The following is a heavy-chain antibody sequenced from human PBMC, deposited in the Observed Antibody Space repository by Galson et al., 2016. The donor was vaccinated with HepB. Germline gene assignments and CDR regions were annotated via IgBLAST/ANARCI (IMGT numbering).Heavy chain of an antibody. Sequence: SVKVSCKASGYTFTSYYMTWVRQVPGQGLEFMGTINPSESATSYAQKFQGRVTMTRDTSTSTVYMELSSLRSEDTAVYYCARDRHYYGSGSYPSRYFDYWGQGTLVTVSS. CDR3: ARDRHYYGSGSYPSRYFDY. CDR2: INPSESAT. D-gene: IGHD3-10*01. CDR1: GYTFTSYY. J-gene: IGHJ4*02. V-gene: IGHV1-46*01.